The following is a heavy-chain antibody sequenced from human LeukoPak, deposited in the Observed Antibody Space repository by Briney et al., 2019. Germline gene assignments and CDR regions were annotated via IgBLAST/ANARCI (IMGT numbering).Heavy chain of an antibody. CDR3: ARVGEQWLANDAFDI. D-gene: IGHD6-19*01. V-gene: IGHV1-2*02. J-gene: IGHJ3*02. CDR1: GYTFTSYG. Sequence: ASVKVSCKASGYTFTSYGISGVRQAPGQGVEWMGWINPNSGGTNYAQKFQGRVTMTRDTSISTAYMELSRLRSDDTAVYYCARVGEQWLANDAFDIWGQGTMVTVSS. CDR2: INPNSGGT.